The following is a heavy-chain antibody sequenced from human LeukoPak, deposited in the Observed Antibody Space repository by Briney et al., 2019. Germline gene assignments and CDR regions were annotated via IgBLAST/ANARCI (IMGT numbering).Heavy chain of an antibody. V-gene: IGHV4-59*01. D-gene: IGHD2-15*01. CDR2: IYYSGST. CDR3: AREGYCSGGSCYKAWWFDP. J-gene: IGHJ5*02. Sequence: SETLSLTCTVSGVSISSYYWSWIRQPPGKGLEWIGYIYYSGSTNYNPSLKSRVTISVDTSKNQFSLKLSSVTAADTAVYYCAREGYCSGGSCYKAWWFDPWGQGTLVTVSS. CDR1: GVSISSYY.